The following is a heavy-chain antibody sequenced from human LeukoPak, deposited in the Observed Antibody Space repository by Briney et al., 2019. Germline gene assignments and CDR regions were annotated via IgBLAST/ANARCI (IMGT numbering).Heavy chain of an antibody. CDR2: IYYSCIT. Sequence: SETLSLTCTVSGVSISTSTSYYWAWIRQPPGKGLEWIGSIYYSCITYYNPSLKSRVTISVDTSRNQFSLRLSSVTAADTAMYYCARHPDASAWYYFDSWGQGNLVTVSS. D-gene: IGHD2-2*01. CDR3: ARHPDASAWYYFDS. V-gene: IGHV4-39*01. CDR1: GVSISTSTSYY. J-gene: IGHJ4*02.